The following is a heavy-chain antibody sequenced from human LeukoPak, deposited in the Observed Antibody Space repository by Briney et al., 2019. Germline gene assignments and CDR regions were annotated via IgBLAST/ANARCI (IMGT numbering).Heavy chain of an antibody. D-gene: IGHD4-11*01. V-gene: IGHV3-30*02. CDR2: ILYDGNKS. Sequence: GGSLKLSCAASGYTFSSFGMHWVRQAPGKGLEWVAFILYDGNKSYLADSVKGRFTISRDNSRTTLYLQMNSLRSEDTAVYYCAKGGHSNYLDFWGQGVLVTVSS. CDR1: GYTFSSFG. J-gene: IGHJ4*02. CDR3: AKGGHSNYLDF.